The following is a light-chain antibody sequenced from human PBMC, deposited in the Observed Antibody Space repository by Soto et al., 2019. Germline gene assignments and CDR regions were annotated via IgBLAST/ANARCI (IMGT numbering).Light chain of an antibody. CDR1: QDISNY. J-gene: IGKJ3*01. V-gene: IGKV1-33*01. CDR2: DAS. CDR3: QQYDNLPFT. Sequence: DIQMTQSPSSLSASVGDRVTITCHASQDISNYLNWYQQKPGKAPKLLIYDASNLETGVPSRFSGSGSGTDFTFTISSLQPEDIATYYCQQYDNLPFTFGPGTKVDTK.